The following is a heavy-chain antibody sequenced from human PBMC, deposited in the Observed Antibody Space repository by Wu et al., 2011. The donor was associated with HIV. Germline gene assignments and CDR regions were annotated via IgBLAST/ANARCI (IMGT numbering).Heavy chain of an antibody. D-gene: IGHD1-26*01. CDR2: IIPIFGTP. Sequence: QVQLVQSGAGVKKPGSSVKVSCKASGGTFSSYAINWVRQAPGQGLEWMGGIIPIFGTPNYAQKFQGRVTITADESTSTAYMELSSLRSEDTAVYYCARGWRSGSYYPSFDYWGQGTLVTVSS. CDR3: ARGWRSGSYYPSFDY. J-gene: IGHJ4*02. CDR1: GGTFSSYA. V-gene: IGHV1-69*12.